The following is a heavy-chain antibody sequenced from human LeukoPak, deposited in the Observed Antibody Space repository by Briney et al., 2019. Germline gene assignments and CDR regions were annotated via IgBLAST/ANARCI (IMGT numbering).Heavy chain of an antibody. CDR1: GDSISRYY. D-gene: IGHD1-1*01. V-gene: IGHV4-59*01. CDR2: IYYSGST. J-gene: IGHJ5*02. CDR3: ARFASSGLDP. Sequence: PSETLSLTCTVSGDSISRYYWSWIRQPPGKGLEWIWYIYYSGSTNYNPSLKSRVIISVDTSKNQFSLELISVTAADTAVYYCARFASSGLDPWGQGTLVTVSS.